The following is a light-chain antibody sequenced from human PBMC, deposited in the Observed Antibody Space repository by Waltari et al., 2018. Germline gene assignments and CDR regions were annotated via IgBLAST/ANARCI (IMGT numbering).Light chain of an antibody. V-gene: IGKV4-1*01. CDR1: QSVLYSSNNKNY. CDR2: WAS. Sequence: DIVMTQSPESLAVSLGERATINCKSSQSVLYSSNNKNYLAWYQQKPGQPPKLLIYWASTRESGVPDRFSGSGSGTDFTLTISSLQAEDVAVYYCQQYYSTPPMHTFGQGTKLGIK. J-gene: IGKJ2*01. CDR3: QQYYSTPPMHT.